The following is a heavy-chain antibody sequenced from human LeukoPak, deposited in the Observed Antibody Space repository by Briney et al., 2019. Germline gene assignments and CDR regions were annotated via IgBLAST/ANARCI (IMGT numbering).Heavy chain of an antibody. CDR1: GGSFSGYY. CDR2: INHSGST. CDR3: ARHLLTVVTLEEIFDY. Sequence: SETLSLTCAVYGGSFSGYYWSRIRQPPGKGLEWIGEINHSGSTYYNPSLKSRVTISVDTSKNQFSLKLSSVTAADTAVYYCARHLLTVVTLEEIFDYWGQGTLVTVSS. J-gene: IGHJ4*02. V-gene: IGHV4-34*01. D-gene: IGHD4-23*01.